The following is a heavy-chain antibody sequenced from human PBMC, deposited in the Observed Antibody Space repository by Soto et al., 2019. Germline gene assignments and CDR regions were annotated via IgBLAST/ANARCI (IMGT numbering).Heavy chain of an antibody. D-gene: IGHD3-16*01. CDR3: ARDATFGTKGGSFDI. Sequence: WGSLRLSCAASGFTFIIYSIHFFRQSPFKWLEWVAVMWYDGTNKYYGESVKGRFTISRDNSENTLYLQMNSLRVEDTAVYYCARDATFGTKGGSFDIWGHGTLVTVSS. J-gene: IGHJ3*02. CDR2: MWYDGTNK. V-gene: IGHV3-33*01. CDR1: GFTFIIYS.